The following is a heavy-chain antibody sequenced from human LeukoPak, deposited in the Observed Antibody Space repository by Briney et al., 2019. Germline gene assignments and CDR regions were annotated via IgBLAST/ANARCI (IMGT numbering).Heavy chain of an antibody. CDR2: INPNSGGT. CDR3: ASQWLVTYYYYGMDV. CDR1: GYTFTGYY. J-gene: IGHJ6*02. Sequence: ASVKVSCKASGYTFTGYYMHWVRQAPGQGLEWMGWINPNSGGTNYAQKFQGRVTMTRDTSISTAYMELSRLRSDDTAVYYCASQWLVTYYYYGMDVWGQGTTVTVSS. V-gene: IGHV1-2*02. D-gene: IGHD6-19*01.